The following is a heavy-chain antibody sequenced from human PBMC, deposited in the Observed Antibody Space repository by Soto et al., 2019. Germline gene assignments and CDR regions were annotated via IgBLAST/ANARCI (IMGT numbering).Heavy chain of an antibody. D-gene: IGHD3-10*01. V-gene: IGHV4-59*08. J-gene: IGHJ6*03. Sequence: PSEPRSGKCSVSRGSISSYYWNWIRQPPGKGLEWIGYIYYSGSTNYNPSLKRRDTISVDTSKNPFSLKLSSVTAADTTKYHSTGRGWVLWYYYYYMDVWCRWTTFTFS. CDR2: IYYSGST. CDR1: RGSISSYY. CDR3: TGRGWVLWYYYYYMDV.